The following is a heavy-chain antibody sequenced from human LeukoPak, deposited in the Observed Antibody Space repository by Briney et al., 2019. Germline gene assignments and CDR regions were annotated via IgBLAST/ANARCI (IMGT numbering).Heavy chain of an antibody. D-gene: IGHD5-24*01. Sequence: PGGSLRLSCAASGFTFSNYAMSWVRQAPGKGLEWVSAISGSGGSTYYADSVKGRFTISRDNSKNTLYLQMNSLRAEDTAVYYCAKAVEGFYYYYMDVWGKGTTVTVSS. V-gene: IGHV3-23*01. CDR1: GFTFSNYA. J-gene: IGHJ6*03. CDR2: ISGSGGST. CDR3: AKAVEGFYYYYMDV.